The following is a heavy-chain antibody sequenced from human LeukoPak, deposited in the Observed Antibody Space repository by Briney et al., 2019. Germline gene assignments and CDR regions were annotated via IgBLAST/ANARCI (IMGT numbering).Heavy chain of an antibody. CDR1: GYTFTSYY. CDR2: INPSGGST. V-gene: IGHV1-46*01. CDR3: ARVPREYSGSYREVYYYYYYMDV. J-gene: IGHJ6*03. D-gene: IGHD1-26*01. Sequence: ASVKVSCKASGYTFTSYYMHWVRQAPGQGLEWMGIINPSGGSTSYAQKFQGRVTMTTDTSTSTAYMELRSLRSDDTAVYYCARVPREYSGSYREVYYYYYYMDVWGKGTTVTISS.